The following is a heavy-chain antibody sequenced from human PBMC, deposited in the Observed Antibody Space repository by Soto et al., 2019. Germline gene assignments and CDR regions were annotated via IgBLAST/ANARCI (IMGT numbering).Heavy chain of an antibody. CDR3: ARGSRFDP. J-gene: IGHJ5*02. D-gene: IGHD1-26*01. Sequence: ASETLSLTCTVSGASITTAYYWTWVRQHPVKGLEWIGHIYYTGNTYYNPSLKSRLNISLDTSKNQFSLQLESMTAADTAIYYFARGSRFDPWGQGTLVTVSS. CDR2: IYYTGNT. CDR1: GASITTAYY. V-gene: IGHV4-31*03.